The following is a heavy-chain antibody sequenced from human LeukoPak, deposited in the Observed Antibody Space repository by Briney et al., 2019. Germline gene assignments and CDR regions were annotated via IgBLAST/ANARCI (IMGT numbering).Heavy chain of an antibody. Sequence: PGGSLRLSCAASGFTFSSYAMHWVRQAPGKGLEWVAVISYDGSNKYYADSVKGRFTISRDNSKNTLYLQMNSLRAEDTAVYYCARDLAAADYWGQGTLVTVSS. CDR1: GFTFSSYA. CDR3: ARDLAAADY. CDR2: ISYDGSNK. D-gene: IGHD6-13*01. V-gene: IGHV3-30-3*01. J-gene: IGHJ4*02.